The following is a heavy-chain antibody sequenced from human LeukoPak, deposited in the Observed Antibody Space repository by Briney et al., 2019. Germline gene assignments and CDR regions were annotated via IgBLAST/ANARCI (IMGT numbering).Heavy chain of an antibody. J-gene: IGHJ3*02. D-gene: IGHD3-10*01. CDR3: ARRPRPRLTMLRGVDAFDI. V-gene: IGHV4-39*01. CDR2: IYYSGST. Sequence: PSETLSLTCTVSGGSISSSSYYWGWIRQPAGKGLEWIGSIYYSGSTYYNPSLKSRVTISVDTSKNQFSLKLSSVTAADTAVYYCARRPRPRLTMLRGVDAFDIWGQGTMVTVSS. CDR1: GGSISSSSYY.